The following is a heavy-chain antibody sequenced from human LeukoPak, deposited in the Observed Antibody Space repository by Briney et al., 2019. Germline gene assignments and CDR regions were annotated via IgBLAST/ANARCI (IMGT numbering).Heavy chain of an antibody. J-gene: IGHJ4*02. CDR3: ARDRGYGYYYFDY. V-gene: IGHV3-7*04. CDR1: GFMYCRYW. CDR2: IKQDGSQK. Sequence: GGSLRLSCAASGFMYCRYWMRWARGATGRGLEWVATIKQDGSQKEYVDSMKGRFTISRDNAKNSLYLQMDSLRAEDTAVYFCARDRGYGYYYFDYWGQGTLVTVSS. D-gene: IGHD5-12*01.